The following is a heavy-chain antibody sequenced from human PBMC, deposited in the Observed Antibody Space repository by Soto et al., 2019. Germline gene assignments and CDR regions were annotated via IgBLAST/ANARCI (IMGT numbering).Heavy chain of an antibody. D-gene: IGHD2-15*01. Sequence: QVQLVQSGAEVQKPWSSVKVSCKASGGTSRSLSITWVRQAPGQGLEWMGGITPLFGIPNYPQKFQGRLTITADKSTGTAYVELSSLRSEDTAVYYCARDTHSAGGGFDTWGRGTLVTVSS. J-gene: IGHJ5*02. CDR3: ARDTHSAGGGFDT. CDR1: GGTSRSLS. V-gene: IGHV1-69*17. CDR2: ITPLFGIP.